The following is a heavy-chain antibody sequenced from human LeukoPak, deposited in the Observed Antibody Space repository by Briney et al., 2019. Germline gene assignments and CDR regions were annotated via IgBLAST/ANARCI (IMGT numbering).Heavy chain of an antibody. CDR1: GFTFSTYA. D-gene: IGHD5-12*01. Sequence: PGGSLRLSCAASGFTFSTYAVNWVRQAPGKGLEWVSSISGGGSSTYFADSVKGRFTISRDNSKNTLYLQMNSLRAEDTAVYYCANVGNIVATTPYDLWGRGTLVTVSS. CDR2: ISGGGSST. V-gene: IGHV3-23*01. J-gene: IGHJ2*01. CDR3: ANVGNIVATTPYDL.